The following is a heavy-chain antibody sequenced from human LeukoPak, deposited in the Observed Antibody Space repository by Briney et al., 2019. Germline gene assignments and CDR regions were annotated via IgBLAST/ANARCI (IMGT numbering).Heavy chain of an antibody. CDR3: TRALDY. J-gene: IGHJ4*02. CDR1: GFTFSSYG. D-gene: IGHD3-10*01. V-gene: IGHV3-23*01. Sequence: GGSLRLSCAASGFTFSSYGMSWVRQAPGKGLEWVSAITGSGGNTQYADSVKGRFTISRDNAKNSLYLQMNSLRAEDTAVYYCTRALDYWGQGTLVTVSS. CDR2: ITGSGGNT.